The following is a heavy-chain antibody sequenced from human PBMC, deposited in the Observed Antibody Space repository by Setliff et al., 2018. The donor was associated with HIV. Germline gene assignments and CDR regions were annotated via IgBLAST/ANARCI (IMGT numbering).Heavy chain of an antibody. V-gene: IGHV4-39*07. CDR3: ARLMRDYGEYD. CDR2: LYHRGSP. D-gene: IGHD4-17*01. Sequence: SETLSLTCTVSGGSISSSSYYWAWIRQSPGRGLEWIGSLYHRGSPSYSPSLRSRVTISADTSKNQVSLKLISVTAADTAVYYCARLMRDYGEYDWGQGTLVTVSS. J-gene: IGHJ4*02. CDR1: GGSISSSSYY.